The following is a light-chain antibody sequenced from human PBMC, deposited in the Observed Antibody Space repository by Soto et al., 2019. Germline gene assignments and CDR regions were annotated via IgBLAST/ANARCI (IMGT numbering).Light chain of an antibody. CDR3: QQYGSSLLT. Sequence: EIVLTQSPGTLSLSPGERATLSCRASQSVSSSYLAWYQQKPGQAPRLLIYGASSRATGIPDSFSGSGSGTDFPLTISRLEPEDFAVYYCQQYGSSLLTFGGGTKVESK. CDR1: QSVSSSY. V-gene: IGKV3-20*01. J-gene: IGKJ4*01. CDR2: GAS.